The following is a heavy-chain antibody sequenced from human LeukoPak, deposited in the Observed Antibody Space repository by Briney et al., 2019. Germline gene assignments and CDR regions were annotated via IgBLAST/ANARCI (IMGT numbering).Heavy chain of an antibody. CDR1: GFTFSSYA. V-gene: IGHV3-23*01. D-gene: IGHD6-13*01. Sequence: GGSLRLSCAASGFTFSSYAMSWVRQAPGKGLEWVSAISGSGGSTYYADSVKGRFTISRDNSKNTLYLQMNSLRAEDAAVYYCAKVDSSSWYYFDYWGQGTLVTVSS. CDR2: ISGSGGST. J-gene: IGHJ4*02. CDR3: AKVDSSSWYYFDY.